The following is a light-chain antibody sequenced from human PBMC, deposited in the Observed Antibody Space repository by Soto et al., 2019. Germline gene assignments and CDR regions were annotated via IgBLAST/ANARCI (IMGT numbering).Light chain of an antibody. Sequence: ETVLTQSPATLSLSPGERATLSCRASQSVSSYLAWYQQKPGQAPRLLIYDASNRATGIPDRFSGGGSGTDFTLTISSLEPEDFAVYYCQQRSNWPKTFCQGTKVEI. CDR1: QSVSSY. CDR2: DAS. V-gene: IGKV3-11*01. J-gene: IGKJ1*01. CDR3: QQRSNWPKT.